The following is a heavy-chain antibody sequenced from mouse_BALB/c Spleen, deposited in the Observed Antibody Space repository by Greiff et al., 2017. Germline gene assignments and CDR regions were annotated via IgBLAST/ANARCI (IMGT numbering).Heavy chain of an antibody. CDR3: ARDRAYYGNYGYAMDY. CDR1: GFSLTSSG. CDR2: IWAGGST. D-gene: IGHD2-10*01. Sequence: VMLVESGPGLVAPSQSLSITCTVSGFSLTSSGVHWVRQPPGKGLEWLGVIWAGGSTNYNSALMSRLSISKDNSKSQVFLKMNSLQTDDTAMYYCARDRAYYGNYGYAMDYWGQGTSVTVSS. V-gene: IGHV2-9*02. J-gene: IGHJ4*01.